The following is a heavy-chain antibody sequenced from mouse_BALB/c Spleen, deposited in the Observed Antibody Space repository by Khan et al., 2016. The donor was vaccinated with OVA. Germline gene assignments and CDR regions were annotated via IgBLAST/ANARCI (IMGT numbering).Heavy chain of an antibody. V-gene: IGHV3-1*02. CDR3: ARSGDGDYVH. J-gene: IGHJ2*01. CDR2: IPYSCYT. CDR1: GFSITSDYT. D-gene: IGHD2-13*01. Sequence: EVQLQESGPDLVKPSPSLSLTCTVTGFSITSDYTWHWIRQFPGYRLDWMGYIPYSCYTYYNPSLPSRMSITRDTSKKHFFLQFRSVTTEDTATYCCARSGDGDYVHWGQGTTLTVSS.